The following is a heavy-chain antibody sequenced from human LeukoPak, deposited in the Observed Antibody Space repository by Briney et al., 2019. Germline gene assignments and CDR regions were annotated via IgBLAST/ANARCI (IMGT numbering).Heavy chain of an antibody. V-gene: IGHV3-30*02. D-gene: IGHD2-2*01. CDR3: AKDTIGYCSSTSCLGGDAFDI. Sequence: GGSLRLSCAASGFTFSSYGMHWVRQAPGKGLEWVAFIRYDGSNKYYADSVKGRFTISRDNSKNTLYLQMNSLRAEDTAVYYCAKDTIGYCSSTSCLGGDAFDIWGQGTMVTVSS. J-gene: IGHJ3*02. CDR1: GFTFSSYG. CDR2: IRYDGSNK.